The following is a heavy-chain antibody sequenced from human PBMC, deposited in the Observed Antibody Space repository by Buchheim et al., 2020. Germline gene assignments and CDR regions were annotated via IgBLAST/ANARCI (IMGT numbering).Heavy chain of an antibody. V-gene: IGHV4-59*08. CDR1: SDSISSYY. CDR2: FHFIGST. Sequence: QVQLQESGPGLVQPSETLSLTCTLSSDSISSYYWSWLRQPPGKGLEWIGYFHFIGSTNYYSSLKSRVTISGEISKRQFSLKLTSVTVADTAIYYCARHEGPHSTGRRLDYWGQGAL. D-gene: IGHD6-19*01. CDR3: ARHEGPHSTGRRLDY. J-gene: IGHJ4*02.